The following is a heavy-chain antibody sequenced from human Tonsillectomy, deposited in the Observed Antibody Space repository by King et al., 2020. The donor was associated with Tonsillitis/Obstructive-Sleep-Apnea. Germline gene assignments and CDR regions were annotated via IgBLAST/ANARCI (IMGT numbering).Heavy chain of an antibody. CDR1: GFTFSSYE. V-gene: IGHV3-48*03. J-gene: IGHJ6*02. Sequence: VQLVESGGGLVQPGGSLRLSCAASGFTFSSYEMNWVRQAPGKGLEWVSSISSSSSTIYYADSVKGRLTISRDNAKNSLFLQMNSLRAEDTAVYYCAILYGDLGMDVWAKGPRSPSP. D-gene: IGHD4-17*01. CDR3: AILYGDLGMDV. CDR2: ISSSSSTI.